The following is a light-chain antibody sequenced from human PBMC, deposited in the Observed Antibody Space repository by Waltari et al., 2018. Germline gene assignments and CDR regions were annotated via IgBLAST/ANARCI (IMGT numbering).Light chain of an antibody. CDR3: AAWDDSLHGHWV. V-gene: IGLV1-44*01. J-gene: IGLJ3*02. CDR1: SSNIGDNV. CDR2: RCD. Sequence: QSVLTQPPSASGTPGQRVTISCSGSSSNIGDNVVNWYQQLPGKAPTPLIYRCDRRHSGVPDRFSGSKSGTIASLAISWLQSADEGDYYCAAWDDSLHGHWVFGGGTKVTVL.